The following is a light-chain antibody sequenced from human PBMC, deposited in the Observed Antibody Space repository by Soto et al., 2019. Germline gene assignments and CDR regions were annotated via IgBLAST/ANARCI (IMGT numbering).Light chain of an antibody. V-gene: IGKV1-6*01. CDR2: ATS. CDR3: LQYYNYPRT. Sequence: AIQMTQSPSSLSASVGDRVTITCRASQGIRNDLGWYQQKPGKAPKLLIYATSSLQSGVPSRFSGSGSGTDFTLTISSLHPEDFATYYCLQYYNYPRTFGGGTKVEIK. CDR1: QGIRND. J-gene: IGKJ4*01.